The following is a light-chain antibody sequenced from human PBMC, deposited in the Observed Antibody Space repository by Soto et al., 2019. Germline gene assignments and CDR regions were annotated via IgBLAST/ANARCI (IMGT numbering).Light chain of an antibody. CDR2: AAS. V-gene: IGKV3-20*01. J-gene: IGKJ5*01. CDR3: QQYAVSPIT. Sequence: IVLTQSPVTLSLSPGEGATLSCRASQTVSKNYLAWYHQKPGQAPRLLIYAASTRATGIPDRFSGSGSGTDFTLTISSLEPEEFAVFYCQQYAVSPITFGQGTRLEIK. CDR1: QTVSKNY.